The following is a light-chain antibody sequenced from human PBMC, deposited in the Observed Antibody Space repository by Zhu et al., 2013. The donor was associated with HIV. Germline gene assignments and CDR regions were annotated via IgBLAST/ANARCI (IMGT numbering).Light chain of an antibody. J-gene: IGKJ3*01. V-gene: IGKV3-20*01. Sequence: EIVLTQSPGTLSLSPGERASLSCRASQSIRTTYLAWYQQKGGQAPRLLIYGASNRATGVPDRFSGSGSGTDFTLTINRLEPEDFAVYYCHHYDTYRFTFGPGTKVEVK. CDR1: QSIRTTY. CDR3: HHYDTYRFT. CDR2: GAS.